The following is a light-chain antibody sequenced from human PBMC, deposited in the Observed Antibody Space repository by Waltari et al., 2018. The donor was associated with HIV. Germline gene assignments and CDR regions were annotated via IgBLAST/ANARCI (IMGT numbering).Light chain of an antibody. CDR3: LLSFNGVVV. CDR1: TRAATSGHC. Sequence: QAVVTQEPSLTVSPGGTVTLTCASRTRAATSGHCPYWFQLRPGQAPKTLIYATTNRHSLTPPRFSGSLLGGKAALTLSGAQFEDEADYFCLLSFNGVVVFGGGTTLTVL. J-gene: IGLJ2*01. CDR2: ATT. V-gene: IGLV7-46*01.